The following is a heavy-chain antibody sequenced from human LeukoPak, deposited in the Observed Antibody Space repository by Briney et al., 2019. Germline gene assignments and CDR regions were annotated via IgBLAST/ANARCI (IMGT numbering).Heavy chain of an antibody. J-gene: IGHJ4*02. D-gene: IGHD6-6*01. CDR3: ARGRDSSSSYPGY. V-gene: IGHV3-48*01. Sequence: GGSLRLSCAVSGFTFSSYSMTWVRQAPGKGLEWVSYISSTSSTVYYADSVKGRFTISRDNVRNSLYLQMNSLRAEDTAVYYCARGRDSSSSYPGYWGQGTLVTVSS. CDR1: GFTFSSYS. CDR2: ISSTSSTV.